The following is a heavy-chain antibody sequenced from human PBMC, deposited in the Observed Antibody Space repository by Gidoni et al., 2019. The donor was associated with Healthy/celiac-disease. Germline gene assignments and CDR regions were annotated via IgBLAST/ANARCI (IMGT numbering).Heavy chain of an antibody. V-gene: IGHV1-3*01. J-gene: IGHJ6*02. CDR3: ARGTAGQQLAIHPWYGMDV. D-gene: IGHD6-13*01. Sequence: QVQLVQSGAEVKKPGASVKVSCKASGYTFTSSAMHWVRQAPGQRLEWMGWINAGNGNTKYSQKFQGRVTITRDTSASTAYMELSSLRSEDTAVYYCARGTAGQQLAIHPWYGMDVWGQGTTVTVSS. CDR1: GYTFTSSA. CDR2: INAGNGNT.